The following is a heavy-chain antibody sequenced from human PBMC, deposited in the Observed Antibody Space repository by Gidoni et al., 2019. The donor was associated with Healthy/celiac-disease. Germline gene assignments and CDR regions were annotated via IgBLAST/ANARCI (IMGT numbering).Heavy chain of an antibody. Sequence: EVQLLESGGGLVQPGGSLRLPCAAFGFTFSSNAMCWVRQAPGKGLEWVSAISGSGGSTYYADSVKGRFTISRDNSKNTLYLQMNSLRAEDTAVYYCAKDRGYYDSSGQLLKDSGYWGQGTLVTVSS. V-gene: IGHV3-23*01. CDR3: AKDRGYYDSSGQLLKDSGY. CDR2: ISGSGGST. J-gene: IGHJ4*02. D-gene: IGHD3-22*01. CDR1: GFTFSSNA.